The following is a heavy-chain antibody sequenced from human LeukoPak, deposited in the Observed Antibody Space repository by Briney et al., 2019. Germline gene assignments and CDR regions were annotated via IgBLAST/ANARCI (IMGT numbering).Heavy chain of an antibody. J-gene: IGHJ4*02. Sequence: GGSLRFSCVASGFTFSDYWMSWVRQAPGKGLEWVANIKQGGSVKHYVDSVKGRFTISRDNAQNSLYLQMNSLRAGDTAVYYCATNWNYRFDYWGQGTLVTVSS. CDR3: ATNWNYRFDY. CDR1: GFTFSDYW. CDR2: IKQGGSVK. D-gene: IGHD1-7*01. V-gene: IGHV3-7*01.